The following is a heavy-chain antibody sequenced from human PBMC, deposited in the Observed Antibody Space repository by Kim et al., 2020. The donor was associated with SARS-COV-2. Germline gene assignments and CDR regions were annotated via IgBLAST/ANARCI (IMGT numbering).Heavy chain of an antibody. V-gene: IGHV4-34*01. CDR2: ITHTGST. Sequence: SETLSLTCAVYGGSFSGYYWSWIRQPPGKGLEWIGEITHTGSTYYNPSLESRVTISVDTSKNQFSLKLGSVTAADTAVYYCASDSSGYNPHYWGQGTLVT. CDR1: GGSFSGYY. J-gene: IGHJ4*02. D-gene: IGHD3-22*01. CDR3: ASDSSGYNPHY.